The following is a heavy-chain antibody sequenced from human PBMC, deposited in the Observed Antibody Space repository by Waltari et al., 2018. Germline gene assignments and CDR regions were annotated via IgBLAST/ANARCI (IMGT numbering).Heavy chain of an antibody. CDR3: ANGGAAVWDWFDP. J-gene: IGHJ5*02. CDR2: IRGSGGST. D-gene: IGHD3-16*01. V-gene: IGHV3-23*01. CDR1: GFTFSSYA. Sequence: EVQLLESGGGLVQPGGSLRLSCAASGFTFSSYAMSWVRQAPGKGLEWVSAIRGSGGSTYYADSVKGRFTISRDNSKNTLYLQMNSLRAEDTAVYYCANGGAAVWDWFDPWGQGTLVTVSS.